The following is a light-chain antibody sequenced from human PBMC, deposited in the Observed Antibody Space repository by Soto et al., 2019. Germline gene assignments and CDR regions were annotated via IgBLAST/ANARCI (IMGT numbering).Light chain of an antibody. Sequence: ELTQPPSVSVAPGQTATISCGENNIDSRTVHWYQQKPGQAPLLVVYDNGFRPSGIPNRFSGSNSGNTATLTISRVEAGDEADYYCQVWDNVDDHIYVFGTGTKV. J-gene: IGLJ1*01. V-gene: IGLV3-21*02. CDR2: DNG. CDR3: QVWDNVDDHIYV. CDR1: NIDSRT.